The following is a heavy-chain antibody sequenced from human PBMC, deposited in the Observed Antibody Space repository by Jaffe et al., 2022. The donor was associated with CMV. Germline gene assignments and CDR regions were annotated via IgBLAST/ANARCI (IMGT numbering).Heavy chain of an antibody. CDR1: GFTFSSYA. Sequence: EVQLVESGGGLVQPGGSLRLSCAASGFTFSSYAMSWVRQAPGKGLEWVSAISGSGGSTYYADSVKGRFTISRDNSKNTLYLQMNSLRAEDTAVYYCAKDGHVSGSYPPWDNFDYWGQGTLVTVSS. CDR3: AKDGHVSGSYPPWDNFDY. CDR2: ISGSGGST. V-gene: IGHV3-23*04. J-gene: IGHJ4*02. D-gene: IGHD1-26*01.